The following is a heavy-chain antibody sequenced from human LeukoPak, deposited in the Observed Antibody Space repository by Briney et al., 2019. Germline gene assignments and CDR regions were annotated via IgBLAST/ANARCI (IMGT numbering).Heavy chain of an antibody. CDR2: INPNSGGT. Sequence: ASVKVSCKASGYTFTGYYMHWVRQAPGQGLEWMGWINPNSGGTNYAQKFQGRVTMTRDTSISTAYMDLSRLRSDDTAVYYCARDQPRGGDAFDIWGQGTMVTVSS. D-gene: IGHD3-16*01. J-gene: IGHJ3*02. CDR1: GYTFTGYY. V-gene: IGHV1-2*02. CDR3: ARDQPRGGDAFDI.